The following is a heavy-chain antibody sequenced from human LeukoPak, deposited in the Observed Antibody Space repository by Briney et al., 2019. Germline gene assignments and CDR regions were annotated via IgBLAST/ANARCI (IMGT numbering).Heavy chain of an antibody. CDR2: ISAYNGNT. D-gene: IGHD3-3*01. CDR1: GYTFTSYG. J-gene: IGHJ6*03. V-gene: IGHV1-18*01. CDR3: ARCLAEGITIFGVVIPYYYYYYMDV. Sequence: ASVKVSCKASGYTFTSYGISWVRQAPGQGLEWMGWISAYNGNTNYAQKLQGRVTMTTDTSTSTAYMELRSLRSDDTAVYYCARCLAEGITIFGVVIPYYYYYYMDVWGKGTTVTVSS.